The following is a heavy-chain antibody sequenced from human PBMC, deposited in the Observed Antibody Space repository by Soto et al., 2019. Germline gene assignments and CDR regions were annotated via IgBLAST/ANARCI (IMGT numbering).Heavy chain of an antibody. CDR1: GFTFSSYS. CDR3: ARDKSQWLVASPFDY. Sequence: EVQLVESGGGLVQPGGSLRLSCAASGFTFSSYSMNWVRQAPGNGLEWVSYISSSSSTIYYADSVKGRFTISRDNAKNSLYLQMNSLRDEDTAVYYCARDKSQWLVASPFDYWGQGTLVTVSS. J-gene: IGHJ4*02. D-gene: IGHD6-19*01. CDR2: ISSSSSTI. V-gene: IGHV3-48*02.